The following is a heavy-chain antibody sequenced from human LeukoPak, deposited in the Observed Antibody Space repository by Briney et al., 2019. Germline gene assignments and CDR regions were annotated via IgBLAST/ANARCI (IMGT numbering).Heavy chain of an antibody. CDR3: ARESNINNWFDP. CDR1: GGSISSGGHP. D-gene: IGHD2/OR15-2a*01. J-gene: IGHJ5*02. Sequence: PSQTLSLTCIVSGGSISSGGHPWSWIRQSPGKGLEWIGYINDSGSTFYNPSLKSRVTMSIDRSNNQFSLKLSSVTAADTAVYYCARESNINNWFDPWGQGTLVTVSS. CDR2: INDSGST. V-gene: IGHV4-30-2*06.